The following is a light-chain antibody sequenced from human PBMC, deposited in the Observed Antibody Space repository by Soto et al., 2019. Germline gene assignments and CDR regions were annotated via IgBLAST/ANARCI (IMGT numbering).Light chain of an antibody. CDR2: AAS. CDR3: LEVYSFPRT. J-gene: IGKJ1*01. V-gene: IGKV1-39*01. Sequence: DIQMTLSPSTLPASVGDRVTITCRASQSISSYLNWYQQKPGKAPQYLIQAASILQSGVPSRFSGSGSGTEFILTINYLQPEDFASYFCLEVYSFPRTFGLGAKVDVK. CDR1: QSISSY.